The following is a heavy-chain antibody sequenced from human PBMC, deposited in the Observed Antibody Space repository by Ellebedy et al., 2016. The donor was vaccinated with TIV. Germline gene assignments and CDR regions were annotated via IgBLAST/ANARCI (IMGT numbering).Heavy chain of an antibody. Sequence: GGSLRLSCAASGFTFSSYGMHWVRQAPGKGLEWVAMIWYDGSNKYFADPVKGRFTISRDNSKNTLYLQMNSLRAEDTAVYYCARGPVGATPRAFDYWGQGTLVTVSS. J-gene: IGHJ4*02. CDR1: GFTFSSYG. CDR3: ARGPVGATPRAFDY. D-gene: IGHD1-26*01. V-gene: IGHV3-33*08. CDR2: IWYDGSNK.